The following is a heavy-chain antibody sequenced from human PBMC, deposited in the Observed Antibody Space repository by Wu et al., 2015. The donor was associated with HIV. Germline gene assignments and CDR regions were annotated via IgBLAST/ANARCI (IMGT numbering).Heavy chain of an antibody. V-gene: IGHV1-18*01. CDR1: GYTFTSYG. CDR3: ARDRNGYCSGGSCLPRSSSPTYYYYGMDG. Sequence: QVQLVQSGAEVKKPGASVKVSCKASGYTFTSYGISWVRQAPGQGLEWMGWISAYNGNTNYAQKLQGRVTMTTDTSTSTAYMELRSLRSDDTAVYYCARDRNGYCSGGSCLPRSSSPTYYYYGMDGLGVQRDHRSPSPQ. J-gene: IGHJ6*04. CDR2: ISAYNGNT. D-gene: IGHD2-15*01.